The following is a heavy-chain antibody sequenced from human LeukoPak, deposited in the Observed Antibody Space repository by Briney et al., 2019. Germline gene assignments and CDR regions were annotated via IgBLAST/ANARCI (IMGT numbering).Heavy chain of an antibody. CDR3: ARGGMVATIEN. J-gene: IGHJ4*02. CDR2: IDSVDGA. D-gene: IGHD5-12*01. CDR1: GFTFSDYY. Sequence: PGGSLRLSCAASGFTFSDYYMSWIRQAPGKGLEWVSVIDSVDGAYYADSVKGRFIISRDNSKNTLYLQMNSLRAEDTAVYYCARGGMVATIENWGQGTLVTVSS. V-gene: IGHV3-53*01.